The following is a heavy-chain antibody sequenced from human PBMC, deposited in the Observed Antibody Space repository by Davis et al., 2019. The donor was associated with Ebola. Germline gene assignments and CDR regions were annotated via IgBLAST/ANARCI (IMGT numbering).Heavy chain of an antibody. CDR1: GGTFSSYT. D-gene: IGHD2-21*01. CDR2: INPSSGNT. J-gene: IGHJ4*02. CDR3: ATGGQTSDKSDSAFGF. V-gene: IGHV1-46*01. Sequence: ASVKVSCKASGGTFSSYTITWVRQAPGQGLEWMGVINPSSGNTGYTQKFQGRVTMTRDTSTNTVYMELSSLRSEDTAVYYCATGGQTSDKSDSAFGFWGQGTPVTVSS.